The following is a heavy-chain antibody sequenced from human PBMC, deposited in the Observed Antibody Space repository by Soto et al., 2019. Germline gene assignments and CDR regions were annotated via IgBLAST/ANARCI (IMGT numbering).Heavy chain of an antibody. CDR2: IYYTGST. V-gene: IGHV4-39*01. CDR1: GDSIGSTTFY. J-gene: IGHJ4*02. CDR3: ARRCISLSCFTF. D-gene: IGHD2-2*02. Sequence: QLQLQESGPGLVEPSETLSLTCTVSGDSIGSTTFYWGWIRQAPGKGLEWIGNIYYTGSTNYNPYLQSRITMSEDTSKNQFSLRLSSLTAADTAVYCCARRCISLSCFTFWGQGPMVIVSS.